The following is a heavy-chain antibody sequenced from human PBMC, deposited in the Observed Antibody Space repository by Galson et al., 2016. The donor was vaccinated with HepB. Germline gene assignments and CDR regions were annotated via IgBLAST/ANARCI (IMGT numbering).Heavy chain of an antibody. J-gene: IGHJ4*02. CDR1: GFTFSDNY. Sequence: SLRLSCAASGFTFSDNYMSWIRQAPGKGLEWLSYITSTGSYTNYAGSVKGRFTVFRDNAKNSLYLQMNSLRAEDTAVYYCATGPPSYYYDSSGYYSGWGQGTLVTVSS. CDR2: ITSTGSYT. D-gene: IGHD3-22*01. V-gene: IGHV3-11*06. CDR3: ATGPPSYYYDSSGYYSG.